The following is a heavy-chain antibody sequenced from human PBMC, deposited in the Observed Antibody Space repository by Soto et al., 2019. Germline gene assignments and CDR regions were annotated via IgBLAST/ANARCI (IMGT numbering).Heavy chain of an antibody. CDR2: ISAYNGNT. V-gene: IGHV1-18*04. D-gene: IGHD2-2*01. CDR1: GYTFTSYG. Sequence: ASVKVSCKASGYTFTSYGISWVRRAPGQGLEWMGWISAYNGNTNYAQKLQDRVTMTTDTSTSTAYMELRSLRSDDTAVYYCARGYCSSTSCPTYYYYGMDVWGQGTTVTVSS. J-gene: IGHJ6*02. CDR3: ARGYCSSTSCPTYYYYGMDV.